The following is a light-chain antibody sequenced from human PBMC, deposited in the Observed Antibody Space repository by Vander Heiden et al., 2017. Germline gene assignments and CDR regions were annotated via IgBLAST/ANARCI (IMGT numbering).Light chain of an antibody. J-gene: IGLJ2*01. CDR3: QAWDSSTVV. Sequence: PPSVSVSPGQPASITCSGDKLGDKYACWYQQKPGQSPVLVIYQDSKRPSGIPERFSGSNSGNTATLTISGTQAMDEADYYCQAWDSSTVVFGGGTKLTVL. CDR2: QDS. CDR1: KLGDKY. V-gene: IGLV3-1*01.